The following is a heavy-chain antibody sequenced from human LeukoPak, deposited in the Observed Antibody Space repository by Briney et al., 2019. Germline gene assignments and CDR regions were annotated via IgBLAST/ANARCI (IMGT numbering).Heavy chain of an antibody. D-gene: IGHD3-10*01. J-gene: IGHJ3*02. Sequence: ASVKVSCKASGYTFTSYGISWVRRAPGQGLEWMGWISAYNGNRNYAQKLQGRVTMTTDTSTSTAYMELRSLRSDDTAVYYCARDRSPLSYYYGSGSYYADAFDIWGQGTMVTVSS. CDR2: ISAYNGNR. CDR1: GYTFTSYG. CDR3: ARDRSPLSYYYGSGSYYADAFDI. V-gene: IGHV1-18*01.